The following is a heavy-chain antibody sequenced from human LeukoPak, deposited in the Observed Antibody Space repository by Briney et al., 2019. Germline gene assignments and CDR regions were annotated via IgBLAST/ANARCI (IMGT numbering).Heavy chain of an antibody. CDR2: ISGSGGST. CDR1: GFTFSSYA. Sequence: PGGSLRLSCAASGFTFSSYAMSWVRQAPGKGLEGVSAISGSGGSTYYADSVKGRFTISRDNSKNTLYLQMNSLRAEDTAVYYCAKGVLVPAAMTGPDAFDIWGQGTMVTVSS. D-gene: IGHD2-2*01. J-gene: IGHJ3*02. V-gene: IGHV3-23*01. CDR3: AKGVLVPAAMTGPDAFDI.